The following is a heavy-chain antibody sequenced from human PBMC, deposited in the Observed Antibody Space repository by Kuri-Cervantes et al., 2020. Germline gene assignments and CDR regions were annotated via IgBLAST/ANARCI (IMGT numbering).Heavy chain of an antibody. Sequence: SVKVSCKASGGTFSSYAISWVRQAPGQGLEWMGGIIPIFGTANYAQKLQGRVTITADESTSTAYMELSSLRSEDTAVYYCARDGCEYSGPDPCGWGQGTLVTVSS. CDR3: ARDGCEYSGPDPCG. CDR1: GGTFSSYA. V-gene: IGHV1-69*13. D-gene: IGHD5-12*01. J-gene: IGHJ4*02. CDR2: IIPIFGTA.